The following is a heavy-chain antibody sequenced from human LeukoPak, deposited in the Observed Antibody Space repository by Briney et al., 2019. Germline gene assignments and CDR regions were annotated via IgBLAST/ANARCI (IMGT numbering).Heavy chain of an antibody. CDR3: ARPGSIRYFDWFDY. CDR1: GYTFTGYY. Sequence: ASVKVSCKATGYTFTGYYMNWVRQAPGQRLEWMGWISAYNGDTNYAQRLQGRVTMTTDTSTSTAYMELRSLRSDDTAVYYCARPGSIRYFDWFDYWGQGTLVTVSS. J-gene: IGHJ4*02. V-gene: IGHV1-18*04. CDR2: ISAYNGDT. D-gene: IGHD3-9*01.